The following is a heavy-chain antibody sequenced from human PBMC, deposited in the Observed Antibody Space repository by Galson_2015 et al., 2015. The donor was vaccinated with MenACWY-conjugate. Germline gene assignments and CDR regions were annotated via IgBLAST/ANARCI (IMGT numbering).Heavy chain of an antibody. V-gene: IGHV2-5*02. CDR2: IYWDDET. CDR1: GFSLTTDGVG. Sequence: PALVKPTQTITLTCTFSGFSLTTDGVGVGWIRQSPGKALECLALIYWDDETRYSPSLKSRLTITKDTSKNQVVLTMTNMDPVDTGTYYCARIHDLDCSGVDCYWDFDFWGQGTLVTVSS. CDR3: ARIHDLDCSGVDCYWDFDF. J-gene: IGHJ4*02. D-gene: IGHD2-21*02.